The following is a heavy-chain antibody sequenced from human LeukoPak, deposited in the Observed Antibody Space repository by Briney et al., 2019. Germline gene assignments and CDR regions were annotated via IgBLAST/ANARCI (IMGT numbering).Heavy chain of an antibody. D-gene: IGHD3-10*01. CDR2: VNPYNDKT. CDR3: ARGRRLRGVTSRPIYYYYYMDV. Sequence: ASVKLSCKPSGYTFNTFDINWVRQATGQGPEWMGWVNPYNDKTVYAPKFQGRVSISSNNSINTAYMEFSGLKSDDTAVYYCARGRRLRGVTSRPIYYYYYMDVWGGGTTVTVSS. J-gene: IGHJ6*03. CDR1: GYTFNTFD. V-gene: IGHV1-8*03.